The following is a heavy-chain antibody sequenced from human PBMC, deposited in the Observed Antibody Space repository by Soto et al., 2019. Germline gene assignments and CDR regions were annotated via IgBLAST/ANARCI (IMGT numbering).Heavy chain of an antibody. D-gene: IGHD2-2*01. CDR2: IIPIFGTA. V-gene: IGHV1-69*06. CDR3: ARHRTQLLSSPYYYYGMDV. CDR1: GGTFSSYA. J-gene: IGHJ6*02. Sequence: SVKVSCKASGGTFSSYAISWVRQAPGQGLEWMGGIIPIFGTANYAQKFQGRVTITADKSTSTAYMELSSLRSEDTAVYYCARHRTQLLSSPYYYYGMDVWGQGTTVNV.